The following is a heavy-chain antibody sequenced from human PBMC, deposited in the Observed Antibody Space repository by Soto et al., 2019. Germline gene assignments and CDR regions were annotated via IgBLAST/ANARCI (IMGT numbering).Heavy chain of an antibody. CDR1: GFTFSSYG. CDR2: IWYDGSNK. V-gene: IGHV3-33*01. D-gene: IGHD5-18*01. CDR3: ATATGSWIQLWLPY. J-gene: IGHJ4*02. Sequence: QVQLVESGGGVVQPGRSLRLSCAASGFTFSSYGMHWVRQAPGKGLEWVAVIWYDGSNKYYADSVKGRFTISRDNSKNTLYLQMNSLRAEDTAVYYCATATGSWIQLWLPYWGQGTLVTVSP.